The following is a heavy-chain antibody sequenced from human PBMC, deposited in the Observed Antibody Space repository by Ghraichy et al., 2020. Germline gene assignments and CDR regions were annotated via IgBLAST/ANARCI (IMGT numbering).Heavy chain of an antibody. CDR3: AKGGATFVTRSWFAY. V-gene: IGHV3-23*01. Sequence: GVLNISCAASGFTFSSYGMSWVRQAPGKGLEWVSGISGSGGSTDYADSVKGRFTISRDNSQNMLFLQMNSLRAEDTAVYYCAKGGATFVTRSWFAYWGQGTLVTVSS. CDR2: ISGSGGST. CDR1: GFTFSSYG. D-gene: IGHD1-26*01. J-gene: IGHJ4*02.